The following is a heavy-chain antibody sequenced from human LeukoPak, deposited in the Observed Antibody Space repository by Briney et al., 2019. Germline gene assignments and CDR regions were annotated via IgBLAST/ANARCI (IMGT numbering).Heavy chain of an antibody. Sequence: PGGSLRLSCAASGSTFSSYAMHWVRQAPGKGLEWVAVISYDGSNKYYADSVKGRFTISRDNSKNTLYLQMNSLRAEDTAVYYCARDPNIVVVPAARFYYYYGMDVWGKGTTVTVSS. D-gene: IGHD2-2*01. V-gene: IGHV3-30*04. CDR3: ARDPNIVVVPAARFYYYYGMDV. CDR1: GSTFSSYA. CDR2: ISYDGSNK. J-gene: IGHJ6*04.